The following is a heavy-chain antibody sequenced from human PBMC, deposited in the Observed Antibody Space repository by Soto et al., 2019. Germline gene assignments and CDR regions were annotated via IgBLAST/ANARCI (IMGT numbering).Heavy chain of an antibody. J-gene: IGHJ1*01. CDR1: GGSISSSNC. V-gene: IGHV4-4*02. D-gene: IGHD6-13*01. CDR2: IYHSGST. CDR3: ARIAAAGTYFQH. Sequence: PSETLSLTCAVSGGSISSSNCWSWVRKPPGKGLEWSGEIYHSGSTNYNPSLKSRVTISVDKSKNQFSLKLSSVTAADTAVYYCARIAAAGTYFQHWGQGTLVTVSS.